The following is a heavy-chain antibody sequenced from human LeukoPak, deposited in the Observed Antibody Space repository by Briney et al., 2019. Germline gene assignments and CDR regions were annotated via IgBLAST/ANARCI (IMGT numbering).Heavy chain of an antibody. Sequence: GRSLRLSCEASGFSFSNYVFHWVRQAPGKGLEWVAVISSDGSNKYYADSVRGRFTISRDNSKNSLYLQMNSLGAEDTAVYYCARRYFDSWGQGTLVTVSS. V-gene: IGHV3-30*04. CDR2: ISSDGSNK. CDR1: GFSFSNYV. CDR3: ARRYFDS. J-gene: IGHJ4*02.